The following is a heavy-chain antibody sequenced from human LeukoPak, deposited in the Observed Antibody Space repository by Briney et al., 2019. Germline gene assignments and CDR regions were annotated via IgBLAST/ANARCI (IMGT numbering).Heavy chain of an antibody. J-gene: IGHJ4*02. V-gene: IGHV3-9*01. Sequence: GGSLRLSCAASGFTFDDYVMHWVRQAPGKGLEWVSGISWNSGSIGYADSVKGRFTISRDNAKNSLYLQMNSLRAEDTALYYCAKVDCSSTSCQFDYWGQGTLVTVSS. CDR2: ISWNSGSI. D-gene: IGHD2-2*01. CDR1: GFTFDDYV. CDR3: AKVDCSSTSCQFDY.